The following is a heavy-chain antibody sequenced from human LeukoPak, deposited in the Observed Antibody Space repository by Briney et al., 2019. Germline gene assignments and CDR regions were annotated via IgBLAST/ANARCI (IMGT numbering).Heavy chain of an antibody. CDR1: GFTFEDYA. CDR3: AKAPSAIASGSAAFDI. CDR2: ISWNSFSI. Sequence: PGGSLRLSCAASGFTFEDYAMHWVRQAPGKCLEWVSSISWNSFSIGYGDSVKGRFTISRDNAKNSLYLQMNSLRAEDTALYYCAKAPSAIASGSAAFDIWGQGTMVTVSS. J-gene: IGHJ3*02. V-gene: IGHV3-9*01. D-gene: IGHD1-26*01.